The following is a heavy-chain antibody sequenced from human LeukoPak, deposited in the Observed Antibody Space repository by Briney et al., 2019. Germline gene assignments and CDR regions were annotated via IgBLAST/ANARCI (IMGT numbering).Heavy chain of an antibody. J-gene: IGHJ4*02. CDR2: INPSGGST. Sequence: ASVKVSCKASGHTFTSYYMHWVRQAPGQGLEWMGIINPSGGSTSYAQKFQGRVTMTRDTSTSTVYMELSSLRSEDTAVYYCARRVTTVGFDYRGQGTLVTVSS. D-gene: IGHD1-26*01. V-gene: IGHV1-46*01. CDR3: ARRVTTVGFDY. CDR1: GHTFTSYY.